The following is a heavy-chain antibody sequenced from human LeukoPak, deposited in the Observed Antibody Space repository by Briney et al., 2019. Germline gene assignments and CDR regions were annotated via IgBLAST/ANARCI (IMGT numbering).Heavy chain of an antibody. V-gene: IGHV4-4*07. CDR2: IYTSGNT. CDR3: ARAPSSSSRPFDY. Sequence: SETLCLTCTVSGGSISSYYWSWIRQPAGKGLEWIGRIYTSGNTNYNPSLKSRLNMSVDTSKNWFSLKLSSVTAADTALYYCARAPSSSSRPFDYWGQGTLVTVSS. D-gene: IGHD6-6*01. J-gene: IGHJ4*02. CDR1: GGSISSYY.